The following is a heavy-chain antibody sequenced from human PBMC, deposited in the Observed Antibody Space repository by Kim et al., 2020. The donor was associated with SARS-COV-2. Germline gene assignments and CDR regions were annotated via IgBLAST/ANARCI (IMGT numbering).Heavy chain of an antibody. CDR1: GFTFSSYA. Sequence: GGSLRLSCAASGFTFSSYAMSWVRQAPGKGLEWVSAISGSGGSTYYADSVKGRFTISRDNSKNTLYLQMNSLRAEDTVVYYCAKEHYYDSSGYFPNDYWGQETLVTVSS. CDR3: AKEHYYDSSGYFPNDY. D-gene: IGHD3-22*01. J-gene: IGHJ4*02. CDR2: ISGSGGST. V-gene: IGHV3-23*01.